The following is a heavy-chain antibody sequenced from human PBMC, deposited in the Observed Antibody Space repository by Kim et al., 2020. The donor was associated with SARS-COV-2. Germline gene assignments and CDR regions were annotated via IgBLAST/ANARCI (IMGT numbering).Heavy chain of an antibody. CDR3: AKAPAQWRGDSYYFEY. J-gene: IGHJ4*02. CDR1: GFTFSSSA. CDR2: FGCDGGNK. V-gene: IGHV3-23*01. D-gene: IGHD6-19*01. Sequence: GGSLRLSCVASGFTFSSSAMTWVRQAPGKGLEWVSTFGCDGGNKYYADSVKGRFTISRDNSKNTMWLQMDSLRAEDTAIYYCAKAPAQWRGDSYYFEYWGQGTLVTISS.